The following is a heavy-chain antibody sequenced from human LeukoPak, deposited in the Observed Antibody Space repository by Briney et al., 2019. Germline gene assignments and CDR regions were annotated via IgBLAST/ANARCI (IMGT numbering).Heavy chain of an antibody. J-gene: IGHJ6*03. CDR1: GGSISSGSYY. Sequence: SETLSLTCTVSGGSISSGSYYWRWIRQPAGTGLEWIGRIYTSGSTNYNPSLKSRVTISVDTSKNQFSLKLSSVTAADTAVYYCARAGSGSYYNSYYYYMDVWGKGTTVTISS. CDR3: ARAGSGSYYNSYYYYMDV. D-gene: IGHD3-10*01. V-gene: IGHV4-61*02. CDR2: IYTSGST.